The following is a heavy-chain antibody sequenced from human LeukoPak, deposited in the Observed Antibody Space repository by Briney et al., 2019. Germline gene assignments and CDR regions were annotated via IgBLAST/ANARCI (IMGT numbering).Heavy chain of an antibody. D-gene: IGHD6-13*01. J-gene: IGHJ4*02. Sequence: ASVNVSCNASGYTFSGYYLHWVRQAPGQGLQLVGWINPNSGDTHYAQMFQGSVTMTRDTSINTAYMELRRVRSDDTAVYYCAKSAQYSSAWFTGSFDYWGQGTLVTVSS. CDR1: GYTFSGYY. CDR3: AKSAQYSSAWFTGSFDY. V-gene: IGHV1-2*02. CDR2: INPNSGDT.